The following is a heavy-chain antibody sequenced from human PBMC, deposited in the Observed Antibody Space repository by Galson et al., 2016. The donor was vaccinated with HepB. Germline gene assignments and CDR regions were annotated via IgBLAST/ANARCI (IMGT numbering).Heavy chain of an antibody. J-gene: IGHJ6*03. V-gene: IGHV1-46*01. D-gene: IGHD3-3*01. CDR3: ARDSRGGVVMLLDHYYMDV. Sequence: SVKVSCKASGGTFSSYTISWVRQAPGQGLEWMGIINPSGGSTSYAQKFQGRVTMTRDTSTSTVHMELSSLSSEDTAVYYCARDSRGGVVMLLDHYYMDVWGEGTTVTVSS. CDR1: GGTFSSYT. CDR2: INPSGGST.